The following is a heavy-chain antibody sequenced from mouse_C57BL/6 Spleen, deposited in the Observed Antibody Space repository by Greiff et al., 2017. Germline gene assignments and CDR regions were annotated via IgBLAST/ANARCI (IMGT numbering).Heavy chain of an antibody. CDR3: ARGLLLRYPFSRLAY. J-gene: IGHJ3*01. Sequence: EVQLQQSGPELVKPGASVKIPCKASGYTFTDYNMDWVKQSHGKSLEWIGIINPNNGGTIYNQKFKGKATLTVDKSSSTAYMELRSLPSEATAVYYCARGLLLRYPFSRLAYWGQVTLVTVSA. CDR1: GYTFTDYN. D-gene: IGHD1-1*01. CDR2: INPNNGGT. V-gene: IGHV1-18*01.